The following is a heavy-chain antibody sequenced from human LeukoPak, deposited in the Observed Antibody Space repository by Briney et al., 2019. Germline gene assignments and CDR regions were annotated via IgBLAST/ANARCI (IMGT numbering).Heavy chain of an antibody. D-gene: IGHD6-13*01. CDR1: GFTFSNCG. CDR3: AKDRETTASGTFDY. CDR2: ISDDGRNK. V-gene: IGHV3-30*18. J-gene: IGHJ4*02. Sequence: GGSLRLSCAASGFTFSNCGMSWVRQAPGKGLEWVAVISDDGRNKNYADSVKGRFTISRDNSNNTLYLQMNSLRAEDTGVYYCAKDRETTASGTFDYWGQGTLVTVSS.